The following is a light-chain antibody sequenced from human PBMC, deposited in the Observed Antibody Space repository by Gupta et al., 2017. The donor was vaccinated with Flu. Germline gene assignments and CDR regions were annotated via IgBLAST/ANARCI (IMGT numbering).Light chain of an antibody. CDR1: SDIGGYKY. CDR2: GVN. V-gene: IGLV2-8*01. J-gene: IGLJ3*02. CDR3: RSYAGNDKLWV. Sequence: SDIGGYKYVSWYQQHAGKAPKLIIYGVNQRPSGVPGRFSGSKSGNEASLTVSGLQAEDEADYYCRSYAGNDKLWVFGGGTRVTVL.